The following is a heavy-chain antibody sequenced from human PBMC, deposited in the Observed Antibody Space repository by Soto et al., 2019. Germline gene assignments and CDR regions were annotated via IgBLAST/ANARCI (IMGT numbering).Heavy chain of an antibody. Sequence: GGSLRLSCAASGFPFNNYYMTWVRQASGKGLEWVASINEDGNEKYYVDSVKGRFTISRDNVKNSVSLQLNSLRAEDTAVYFCTRGAGGWNYYYAMDVWGPGATVTVSS. V-gene: IGHV3-7*03. D-gene: IGHD6-19*01. CDR3: TRGAGGWNYYYAMDV. CDR1: GFPFNNYY. J-gene: IGHJ6*02. CDR2: INEDGNEK.